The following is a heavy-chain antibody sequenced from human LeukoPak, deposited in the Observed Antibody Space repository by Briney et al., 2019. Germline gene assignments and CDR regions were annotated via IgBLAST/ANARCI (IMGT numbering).Heavy chain of an antibody. D-gene: IGHD3/OR15-3a*01. V-gene: IGHV3-53*01. Sequence: PGGSLRLSCAASGFTVSSNYMNWVRQAPGKGLEWVSVIYSGGSTFYSDSVKGRFTISRDSSKNTPYLHMNSLRAEDTAVYYCARGWTSGDYFDYWGQGTLVTVSS. J-gene: IGHJ4*02. CDR3: ARGWTSGDYFDY. CDR2: IYSGGST. CDR1: GFTVSSNY.